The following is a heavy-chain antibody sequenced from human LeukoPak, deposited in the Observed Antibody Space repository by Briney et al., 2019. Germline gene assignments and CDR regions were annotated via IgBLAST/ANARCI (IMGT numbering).Heavy chain of an antibody. J-gene: IGHJ5*02. D-gene: IGHD2-15*01. Sequence: SEXPSLTCAVYGGSFSGYYWSWIRQPPGKGLEWIGEINHSGSTNYNPSLTSRVTISVDTYKNQFSLKLSSVTAADTAVYYCARGRYCSGGSCYAIGLRWFDPWGQGTLVTVSS. V-gene: IGHV4-34*01. CDR2: INHSGST. CDR1: GGSFSGYY. CDR3: ARGRYCSGGSCYAIGLRWFDP.